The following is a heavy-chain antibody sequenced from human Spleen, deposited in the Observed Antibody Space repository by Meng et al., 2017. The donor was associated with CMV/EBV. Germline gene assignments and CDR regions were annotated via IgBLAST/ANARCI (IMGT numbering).Heavy chain of an antibody. CDR1: GYSISSGYY. CDR2: IYHSGST. V-gene: IGHV4-38-2*02. CDR3: AREAGGYCSSTSCYPADY. D-gene: IGHD2-2*01. Sequence: GSLRLSCTVSGYSISSGYYWGWIRQPPGKGLEWIGSIYHSGSTYYNPSLKSRVTISVDTSKNQFSLKLSSVTAADTAVYYCAREAGGYCSSTSCYPADYWGQGTLVTVSS. J-gene: IGHJ4*02.